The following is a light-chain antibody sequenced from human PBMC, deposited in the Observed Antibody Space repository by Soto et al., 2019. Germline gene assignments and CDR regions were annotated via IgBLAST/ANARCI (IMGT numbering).Light chain of an antibody. J-gene: IGLJ1*01. V-gene: IGLV2-23*01. Sequence: QSALAQPASVSGSPGQSITISCTGASGYVGTYSLVSWYQQHPGKAPKVVIYEGHKRPSGVPDRFSGSTSVNTASLTISGLQTADEADYYCCLYVGATTYVFGTGTKLTVL. CDR2: EGH. CDR3: CLYVGATTYV. CDR1: SGYVGTYSL.